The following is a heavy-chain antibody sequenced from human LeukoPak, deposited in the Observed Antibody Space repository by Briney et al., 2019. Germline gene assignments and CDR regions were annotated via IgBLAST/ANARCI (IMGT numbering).Heavy chain of an antibody. CDR1: GFTFSSYS. J-gene: IGHJ4*02. Sequence: GGSLRLSCAASGFTFSSYSMNWVRQAPGKGLEWVSSISSSSSYIYYADSVKGRFTISRDNAKNSLYLQMKSLRAEDTAGYYCAGDVAVGGGFDYWGQGTLVTVSS. D-gene: IGHD6-19*01. V-gene: IGHV3-21*01. CDR2: ISSSSSYI. CDR3: AGDVAVGGGFDY.